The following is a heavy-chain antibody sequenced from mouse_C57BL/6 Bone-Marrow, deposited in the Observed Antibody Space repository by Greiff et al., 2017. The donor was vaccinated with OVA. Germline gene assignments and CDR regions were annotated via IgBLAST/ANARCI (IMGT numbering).Heavy chain of an antibody. D-gene: IGHD1-1*01. Sequence: QVQLQQSGPGLVQPSQCLSITCTVSGFSFTSYGVHWVRQSPGKGLEWLGVIWRGGSTAYNAAFMSSLSTTTDNSKSQVFMKMNSLQADDTAIYYGEVLKYYGSSRGFAYWGKGTLVTVSA. V-gene: IGHV2-5*01. CDR1: GFSFTSYG. CDR3: EVLKYYGSSRGFAY. J-gene: IGHJ3*01. CDR2: IWRGGST.